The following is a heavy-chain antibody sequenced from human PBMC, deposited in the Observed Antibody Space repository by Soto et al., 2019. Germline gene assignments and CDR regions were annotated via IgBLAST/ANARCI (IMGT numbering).Heavy chain of an antibody. CDR3: ARFTRYYFDY. J-gene: IGHJ4*02. CDR1: GDSRSNSY. V-gene: IGHV4-59*08. Sequence: FVILSLKCTFLGDSRSNSYWSWIRQHPGKGLEWIGYIYYRGNTNYNPSLKSRVTMSVDTSKNQFSLNLSSVTAADTAMYYCARFTRYYFDYWGQGTLVTVSS. CDR2: IYYRGNT.